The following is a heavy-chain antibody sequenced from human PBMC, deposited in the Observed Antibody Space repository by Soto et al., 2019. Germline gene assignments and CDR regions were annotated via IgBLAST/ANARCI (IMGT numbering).Heavy chain of an antibody. J-gene: IGHJ5*02. Sequence: SGPTLVNPTQTLTLTCTFCVFSLTTSGVAVGWIRQPPGKALEWLALIYWDDDKRYSPSLKSRLTITKDTSKNQVVLTMTNMDPVDTATYYCAHRAGTVRYFDPWGQGTLVTVSS. CDR1: VFSLTTSGVA. CDR3: AHRAGTVRYFDP. V-gene: IGHV2-5*02. CDR2: IYWDDDK. D-gene: IGHD3-9*01.